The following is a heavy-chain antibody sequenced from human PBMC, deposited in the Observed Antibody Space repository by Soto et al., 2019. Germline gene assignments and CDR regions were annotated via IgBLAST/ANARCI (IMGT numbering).Heavy chain of an antibody. CDR2: ISSSSSYT. V-gene: IGHV3-11*05. D-gene: IGHD6-13*01. CDR3: AVGIAAAGYWYFDL. J-gene: IGHJ2*01. CDR1: GFTFSDYY. Sequence: QVQLVESGGGLVKPGGSLRLSCAASGFTFSDYYMSWIRQAPGKGLEWVSYISSSSSYTNYADSVKGRFTISRDNAKNSLHLQMNSLRAEDTAVYYCAVGIAAAGYWYFDLWGRGTLVTVSS.